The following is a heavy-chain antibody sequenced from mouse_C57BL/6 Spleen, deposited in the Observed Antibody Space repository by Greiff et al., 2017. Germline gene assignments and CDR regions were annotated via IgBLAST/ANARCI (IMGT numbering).Heavy chain of an antibody. V-gene: IGHV6-3*01. CDR1: GFTFSNYW. D-gene: IGHD2-3*01. CDR2: IRLKSDNYAT. CDR3: TDYDGYGYYFDY. J-gene: IGHJ2*01. Sequence: EVKLMESGGGLVQPGGSMKLSCVASGFTFSNYWMNWVRQSPEKGLEWVAQIRLKSDNYATHYAESVKGRFTISRDDSKSSVYLQMNNLRAEDTGIYYCTDYDGYGYYFDYWGQGTTLTVSS.